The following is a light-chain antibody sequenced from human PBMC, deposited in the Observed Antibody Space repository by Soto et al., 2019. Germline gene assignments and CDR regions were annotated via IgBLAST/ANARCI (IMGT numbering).Light chain of an antibody. V-gene: IGKV1-39*01. Sequence: DIQMTQSPSSLSASVGDTVIITCRASQTISVYLNWYQQKPGKAPNLLIFSASALHRGVPPRFSGSGSGTTFTLTVSSLQPEDFATYYCQQADSFPWTFGQGTRVEIK. CDR2: SAS. J-gene: IGKJ1*01. CDR3: QQADSFPWT. CDR1: QTISVY.